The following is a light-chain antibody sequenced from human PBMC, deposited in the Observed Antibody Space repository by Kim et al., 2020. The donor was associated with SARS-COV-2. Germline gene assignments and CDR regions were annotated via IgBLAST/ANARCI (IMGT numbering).Light chain of an antibody. CDR1: SIDVGNYNL. V-gene: IGLV2-23*02. CDR2: EVN. Sequence: QSITISCTGTSIDVGNYNLVSWYQQHPGKAPKLMIYEVNNRPSGVSDRFSGSKSGNTASLTISGLQAEDEADYYCCSYAGSSTSYAFGTGTKVTVL. J-gene: IGLJ1*01. CDR3: CSYAGSSTSYA.